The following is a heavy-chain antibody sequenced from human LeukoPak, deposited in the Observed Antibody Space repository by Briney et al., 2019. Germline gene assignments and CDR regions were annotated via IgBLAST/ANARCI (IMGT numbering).Heavy chain of an antibody. CDR2: IYHSGST. V-gene: IGHV4-30-2*01. Sequence: PSETLSLTCTVSGGSISSGGYYWSWIRQPPGKGLEWIGYIYHSGSTYYNPSLKSRVTISVDRSKNQFSLKLSSVTAADTAVYYCASLPYYYDSSGYPTFYFDYWGQGTLVTASS. D-gene: IGHD3-22*01. CDR3: ASLPYYYDSSGYPTFYFDY. CDR1: GGSISSGGYY. J-gene: IGHJ4*02.